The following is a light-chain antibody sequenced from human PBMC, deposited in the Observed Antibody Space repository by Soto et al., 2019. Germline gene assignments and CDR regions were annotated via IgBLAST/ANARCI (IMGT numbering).Light chain of an antibody. CDR1: SSDVGGYNY. CDR3: SSYTSSSILYV. J-gene: IGLJ1*01. V-gene: IGLV2-14*01. CDR2: EVS. Sequence: QSALTQPASVSGSPGQSITISCTGTSSDVGGYNYVSWYQQHPGKAPKLMIYEVSNRPSGVSNRFSGSKSGNTASLTISGRQAEDEADYYCSSYTSSSILYVFGTGTQLTVL.